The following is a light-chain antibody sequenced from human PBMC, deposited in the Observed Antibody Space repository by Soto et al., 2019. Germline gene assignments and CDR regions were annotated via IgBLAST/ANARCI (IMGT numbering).Light chain of an antibody. CDR2: EVT. V-gene: IGLV2-8*01. Sequence: QSALTQPPSASGSPGQSVTISCTGTSSDVGGYNFVSWYQQHPGKAPKLMIYEVTKRPSGVPDRFSGSKSGNTASLTVSGLQPKDEAAYYCSSYAGNNIWVFGGGTKLTVL. CDR3: SSYAGNNIWV. CDR1: SSDVGGYNF. J-gene: IGLJ3*02.